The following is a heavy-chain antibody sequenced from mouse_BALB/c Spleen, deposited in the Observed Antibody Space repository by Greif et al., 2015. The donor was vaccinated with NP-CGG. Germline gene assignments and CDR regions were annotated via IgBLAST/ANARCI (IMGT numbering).Heavy chain of an antibody. CDR3: ARRPDWYFDV. V-gene: IGHV1-7*01. J-gene: IGHJ1*01. Sequence: VQLVESGAELAKPGASVKMSCKASGYTFTSYWMHWVKQRPGQGLEWIGYINPSTGYTEYNQKFKDKATLTADKSSSTAYMQLSSLTSEDSAVYYCARRPDWYFDVWGAGTTVTVSS. CDR1: GYTFTSYW. CDR2: INPSTGYT.